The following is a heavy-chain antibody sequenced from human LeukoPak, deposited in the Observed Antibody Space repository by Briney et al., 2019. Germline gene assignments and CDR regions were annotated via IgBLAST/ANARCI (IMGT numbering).Heavy chain of an antibody. CDR3: ARVGYPTQRRVLSAVTIPTAGAFDV. V-gene: IGHV4-34*01. CDR2: IYHTGST. Sequence: PSETLSLTCAVYGGPFSTYYWGWIRQPPGKGLEWIGDIYHTGSTTYSPSLKSRVTISVDTSKKQFSLSLSSVTAADTAFYFCARVGYPTQRRVLSAVTIPTAGAFDVWGQGTLVTVSS. D-gene: IGHD4-17*01. J-gene: IGHJ3*01. CDR1: GGPFSTYY.